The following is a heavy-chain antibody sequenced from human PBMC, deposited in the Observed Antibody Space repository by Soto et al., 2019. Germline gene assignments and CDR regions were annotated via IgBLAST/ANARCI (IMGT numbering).Heavy chain of an antibody. CDR1: EFSFSGCS. V-gene: IGHV3-74*01. CDR2: IDKVGTDS. J-gene: IGHJ6*03. CDR3: ARGWFGPDV. Sequence: EVQLVESGGGLVQHGGSLRLSCAASEFSFSGCSVHWVRQATGKGLVWVSGIDKVGTDSTYADSVKGRFTSSRDNAKNTVYLQMNSLRVEDTAVYYCARGWFGPDVWGKGTTVTVSS. D-gene: IGHD3-10*01.